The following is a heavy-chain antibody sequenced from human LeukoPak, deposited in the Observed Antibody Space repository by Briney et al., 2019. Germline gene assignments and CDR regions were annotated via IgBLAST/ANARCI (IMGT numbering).Heavy chain of an antibody. CDR1: GFTFSSYW. V-gene: IGHV3-7*01. J-gene: IGHJ4*02. CDR2: IKQDGSEK. Sequence: GSLRLSCAASGFTFSSYWMSWVRQAPGKGLEWVANIKQDGSEKYYVDSVKGRSTISRDNAKNSLYLQMNSLRAEDTAVYYCASGTIVGARGADNWGQGTLVTVSS. D-gene: IGHD1-26*01. CDR3: ASGTIVGARGADN.